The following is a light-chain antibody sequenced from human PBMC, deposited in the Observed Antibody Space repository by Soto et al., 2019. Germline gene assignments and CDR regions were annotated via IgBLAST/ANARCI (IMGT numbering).Light chain of an antibody. CDR3: CSYAPSRTLL. CDR1: SSDVGTYNL. J-gene: IGLJ2*01. V-gene: IGLV2-23*01. CDR2: EGN. Sequence: QSALTQPASVSGSPGESITISCTGTSSDVGTYNLVTRYQQHPGRVPKLILYEGNKRPSGVSSRFSASKSGNTASLTISGLQAEAEADYFCCSYAPSRTLLFGGGTKLTVL.